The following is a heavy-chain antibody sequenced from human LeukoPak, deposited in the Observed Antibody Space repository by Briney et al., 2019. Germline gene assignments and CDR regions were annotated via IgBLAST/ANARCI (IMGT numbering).Heavy chain of an antibody. CDR2: IYYRSKWYN. CDR3: TGGGLVRGGQHWFDP. D-gene: IGHD3-10*01. J-gene: IGHJ5*02. Sequence: SQTLSLTCAISGDSVSGGSAGWNWIRQSPSRGLEWLGRIYYRSKWYNDYAPSVQSRITINPDTSKNQFSLQLNSVTHEDTAVYYCTGGGLVRGGQHWFDPWGQGTLVTVSS. CDR1: GDSVSGGSAG. V-gene: IGHV6-1*01.